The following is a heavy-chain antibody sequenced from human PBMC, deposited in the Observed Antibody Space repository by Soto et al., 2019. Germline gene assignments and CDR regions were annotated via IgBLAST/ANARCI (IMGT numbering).Heavy chain of an antibody. CDR3: AKEGGLSGSYYISSSYYFDY. D-gene: IGHD1-26*01. CDR1: GFTFSNYW. CDR2: IKQDGSEK. V-gene: IGHV3-7*01. J-gene: IGHJ4*02. Sequence: GGSLRLSCAASGFTFSNYWMSWVRQAPGKGPEWLANIKQDGSEKYYMDSVKGRFTISRDNSKNTLYLQMNSLRAEDTSVYYCAKEGGLSGSYYISSSYYFDYWGQGTLVTVSS.